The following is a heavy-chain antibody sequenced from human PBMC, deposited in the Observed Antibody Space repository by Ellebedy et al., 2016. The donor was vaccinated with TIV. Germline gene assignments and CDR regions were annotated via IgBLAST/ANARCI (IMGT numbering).Heavy chain of an antibody. V-gene: IGHV4-4*07. CDR3: ARVPSKYIDV. J-gene: IGHJ6*03. Sequence: SETLSLTXSLPGGSISTYYWMWVRQSAEKGLEWFGRIYFTGGTDYNPSLKSRLSMSIDTSQNRFSLKLTSVTAADTAVYYCARVPSKYIDVWGKGTTVKVSS. CDR1: GGSISTYY. CDR2: IYFTGGT.